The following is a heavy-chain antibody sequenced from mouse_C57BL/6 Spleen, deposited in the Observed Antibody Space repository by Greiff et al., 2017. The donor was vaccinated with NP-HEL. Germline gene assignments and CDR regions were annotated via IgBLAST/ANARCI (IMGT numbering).Heavy chain of an antibody. CDR2: INPNYGTT. V-gene: IGHV1-39*01. CDR1: GYSFTDYN. J-gene: IGHJ4*01. Sequence: VQLKESGPELVKPGASVKISCKASGYSFTDYNMNWVKQSNGKSLEWIGVINPNYGTTSYNQKFKGKATLTVDQSSSTAYMQLNSLTSEDSAVYYCARSGIYYGNYAMDYWGQGTSVTVSS. CDR3: ARSGIYYGNYAMDY. D-gene: IGHD2-1*01.